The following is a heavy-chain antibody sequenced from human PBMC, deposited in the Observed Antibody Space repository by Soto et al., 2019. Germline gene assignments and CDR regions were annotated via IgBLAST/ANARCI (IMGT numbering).Heavy chain of an antibody. D-gene: IGHD3-3*01. CDR2: ISGSGGST. CDR3: AKDRFPNSLGWFDP. CDR1: GFTFSSYA. Sequence: EVQLLESGGGLVQPGGSLRLSCAASGFTFSSYAMSWVRQAPGKGLEWVSAISGSGGSTYYADSVKGRFTISRDNSKNTLDLQMNSLIAEDTAVYYCAKDRFPNSLGWFDPWGQGTLVTVSS. V-gene: IGHV3-23*01. J-gene: IGHJ5*02.